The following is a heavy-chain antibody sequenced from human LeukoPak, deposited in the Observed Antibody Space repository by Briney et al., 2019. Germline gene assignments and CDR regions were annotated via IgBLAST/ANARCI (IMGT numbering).Heavy chain of an antibody. Sequence: GGSLRLSCAASGFTFSSYAMSWVRQAPGKGLEWVSAISGSGGSTYYADSVKGRFTISRDNSKNTLYLQMNSLRAEDTAVYYCAKRVYDFWRAILSPQGDYWGQGTLVTVSS. CDR1: GFTFSSYA. J-gene: IGHJ4*02. V-gene: IGHV3-23*01. CDR3: AKRVYDFWRAILSPQGDY. D-gene: IGHD3-3*01. CDR2: ISGSGGST.